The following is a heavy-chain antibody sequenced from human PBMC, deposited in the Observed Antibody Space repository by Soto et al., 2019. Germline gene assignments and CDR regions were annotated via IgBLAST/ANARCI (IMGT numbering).Heavy chain of an antibody. J-gene: IGHJ3*02. V-gene: IGHV4-61*01. CDR1: GGSVSSGSYY. CDR2: IYYSGST. CDR3: ARQHCSAGRCFDAFDI. Sequence: KTSETLSLTCAVSGGSVSSGSYYWSWIRQPPGKGLEWIGYIYYSGSTNYNPSLNSRVTMSVDTSKNQFSLKLSSVAAADTAVYYCARQHCSAGRCFDAFDIWGQGTMVTVSS. D-gene: IGHD2-15*01.